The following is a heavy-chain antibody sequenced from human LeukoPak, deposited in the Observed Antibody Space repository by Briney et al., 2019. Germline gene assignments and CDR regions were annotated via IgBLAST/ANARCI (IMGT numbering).Heavy chain of an antibody. D-gene: IGHD2-2*01. CDR2: INTNTGNP. CDR3: ARKGPAANYYYYYMDV. J-gene: IGHJ6*03. CDR1: GYTFTSYA. V-gene: IGHV7-4-1*02. Sequence: ASVKVSCKASGYTFTSYAMNWVRQAPGQGLEWMGWINTNTGNPTYAQGFTGRFVFSLDTSVSTAYLQISSLKAEDTAVYYCARKGPAANYYYYYMDVWGKGTTVTASS.